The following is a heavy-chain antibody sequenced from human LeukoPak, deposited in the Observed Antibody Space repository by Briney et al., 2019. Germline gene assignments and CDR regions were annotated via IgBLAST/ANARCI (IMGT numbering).Heavy chain of an antibody. J-gene: IGHJ6*03. V-gene: IGHV4-39*07. CDR2: IYYSGST. CDR1: GGSISSSSYY. CDR3: ARPFYCSSTSCYRHYYYYMDV. Sequence: SETLALTCTVSGGSISSSSYYWGWIRQPPGKGLEWIGSIYYSGSTYYNPSLKSRVTISVDTSKNQFSLKLSSVTAADTAVYYCARPFYCSSTSCYRHYYYYMDVWGKGTTVTVSS. D-gene: IGHD2-2*01.